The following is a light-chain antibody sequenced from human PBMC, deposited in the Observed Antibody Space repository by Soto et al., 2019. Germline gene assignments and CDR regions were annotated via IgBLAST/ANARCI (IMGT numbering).Light chain of an antibody. CDR1: QSVLYSSNNKNY. CDR2: WAS. Sequence: DIVMTQSPDSLAMSLGERATINCKSSQSVLYSSNNKNYLAWYQQRPGQPPKLLIYWASTRESGVPDRFSGSGSGTDFTLTITSLQAEDVEVYYCQQYESTPPTFGQGTKLEIK. J-gene: IGKJ2*01. V-gene: IGKV4-1*01. CDR3: QQYESTPPT.